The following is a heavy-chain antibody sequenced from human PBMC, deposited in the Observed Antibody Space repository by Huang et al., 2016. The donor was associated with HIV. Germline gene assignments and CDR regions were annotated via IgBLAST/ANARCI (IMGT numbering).Heavy chain of an antibody. CDR3: ARSEPSRYYFDY. CDR1: GFTFSNYA. V-gene: IGHV3-30-3*01. Sequence: QVQLVESGGGVVQPGTSLRLSCAASGFTFSNYAMNWVRQDPGKGREWVAVISNEGSTKYYADAVKGRFTISRDNSKNTVYLQMNSLRAENTAVYYCARSEPSRYYFDYWGQGTLVTVSS. CDR2: ISNEGSTK. J-gene: IGHJ4*02.